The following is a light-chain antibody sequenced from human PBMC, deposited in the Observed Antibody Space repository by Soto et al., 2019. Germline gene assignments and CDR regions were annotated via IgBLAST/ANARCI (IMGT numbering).Light chain of an antibody. V-gene: IGLV1-44*01. Sequence: QAVVTQPHSASGTPGQRVTISCSGSSSNIGTSSVHWFQQLPGTAPKLLISTTNQRPSGVPERFSGSKSGTSASLAISGLQSEDEADYYCAAWADSLNGHVFGTGTKVTVL. CDR2: TTN. CDR3: AAWADSLNGHV. CDR1: SSNIGTSS. J-gene: IGLJ1*01.